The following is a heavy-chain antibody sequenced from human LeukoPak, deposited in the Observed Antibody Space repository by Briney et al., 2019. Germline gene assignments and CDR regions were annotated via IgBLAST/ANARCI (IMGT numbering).Heavy chain of an antibody. J-gene: IGHJ4*02. CDR3: ARPMYSSSWYLPGY. CDR2: MNPNSGNT. Sequence: ASVKVSCKASGYTFTSYDINWVRQAAGQGLEWMGWMNPNSGNTGYAQKFQGRVTMTRNTSINTAYMELSSLGSEDTAVYYCARPMYSSSWYLPGYWGQGTLVTVSS. V-gene: IGHV1-8*01. CDR1: GYTFTSYD. D-gene: IGHD6-13*01.